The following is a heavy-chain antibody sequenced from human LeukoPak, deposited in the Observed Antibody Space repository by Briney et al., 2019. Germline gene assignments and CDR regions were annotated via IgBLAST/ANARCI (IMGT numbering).Heavy chain of an antibody. CDR3: ARGDKDYDFWSGSRPQGERFDP. Sequence: TSETLSLTCTVSGGSISSYYWSWIRQPPGKGLEWIGYIYYSGSTNYNPSLKSRVTISVDTSKNQFSLKLSSVTAADTAVYYCARGDKDYDFWSGSRPQGERFDPWGQGTLVTVSS. CDR2: IYYSGST. CDR1: GGSISSYY. D-gene: IGHD3-3*01. V-gene: IGHV4-59*01. J-gene: IGHJ5*02.